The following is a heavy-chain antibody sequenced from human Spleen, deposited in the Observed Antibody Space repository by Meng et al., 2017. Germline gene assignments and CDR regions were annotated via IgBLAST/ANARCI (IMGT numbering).Heavy chain of an antibody. CDR2: INHSGST. Sequence: QVQVQQWGAGLLEPSETLSLTCAVYGGSFSDYYWSWIRQPPGKGLEWIGEINHSGSTNYNPSLESRATISVDTSQNNLSLKLSSVTAADSAVYYCARGPTTMAHDFDYWGQGTLVTVSS. CDR3: ARGPTTMAHDFDY. V-gene: IGHV4-34*01. J-gene: IGHJ4*02. D-gene: IGHD4-11*01. CDR1: GGSFSDYY.